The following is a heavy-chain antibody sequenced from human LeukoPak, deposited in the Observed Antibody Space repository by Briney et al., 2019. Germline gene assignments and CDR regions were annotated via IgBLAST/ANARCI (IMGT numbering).Heavy chain of an antibody. CDR1: GFTFSSYW. J-gene: IGHJ4*02. CDR2: IKEDGSEK. CDR3: ARALGYCSGGSCHQGY. V-gene: IGHV3-7*01. D-gene: IGHD2-15*01. Sequence: EGSLRLSCAASGFTFSSYWMSWVRQAPGKGLEWVANIKEDGSEKYYVDSVKGRFTISRDNAKNSLYLQMNSLRAEDTAVYYCARALGYCSGGSCHQGYWGQGTLVTVSS.